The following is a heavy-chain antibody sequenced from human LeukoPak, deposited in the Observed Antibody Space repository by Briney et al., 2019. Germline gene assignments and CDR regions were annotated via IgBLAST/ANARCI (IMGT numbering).Heavy chain of an antibody. CDR1: GGSVSSYY. CDR2: IYTSGST. CDR3: ARGVGSYYDSSGYYFHFDY. J-gene: IGHJ4*02. V-gene: IGHV4-4*07. Sequence: SETLSLTCSVSGGSVSSYYWNWIRQPAGKGLEWIGRIYTSGSTNYNPSLKSRVTISVDTSKNQFSLKLSSVTAADTAVYYCARGVGSYYDSSGYYFHFDYWGQGTLVTVSS. D-gene: IGHD3-22*01.